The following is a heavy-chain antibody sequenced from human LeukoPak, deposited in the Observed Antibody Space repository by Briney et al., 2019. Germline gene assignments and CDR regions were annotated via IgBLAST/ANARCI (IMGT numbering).Heavy chain of an antibody. CDR2: ISWNGARI. D-gene: IGHD6-19*01. V-gene: IGHV3-43*01. CDR3: VKDLVAASENVRGWYPMDY. J-gene: IGHJ4*02. Sequence: GGSLRLSCAASGFTFAEYTMHWVRQAPGMGLEWVSLISWNGARIHYGDSVKGRFTISRDNSKNSLYLQMNSLRTEDTALYYCVKDLVAASENVRGWYPMDYWGQGTLVTVSS. CDR1: GFTFAEYT.